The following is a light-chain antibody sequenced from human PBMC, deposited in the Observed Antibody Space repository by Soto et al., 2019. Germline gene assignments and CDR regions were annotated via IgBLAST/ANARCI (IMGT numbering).Light chain of an antibody. Sequence: IVLTQSPATLSLSPGERATLSCGASQSVISDYLAWYQLKPGLAPRLLIYDASTRATGIPDRFSGSGSGTDFTLTISRLEPEDFAVYYCQQYGSLTMYTFGQGTKLEIK. CDR1: QSVISDY. V-gene: IGKV3D-20*01. J-gene: IGKJ2*01. CDR2: DAS. CDR3: QQYGSLTMYT.